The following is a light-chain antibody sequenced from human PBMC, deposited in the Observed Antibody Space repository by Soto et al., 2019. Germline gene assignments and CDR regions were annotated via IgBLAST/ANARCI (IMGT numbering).Light chain of an antibody. Sequence: QSALTQPPSISGAPGQRVTISCTGSSSNIGAGSDVHWYHQLPGTAPKLLIYDNTNRPSGVPDRFSASKSGTSASLAIAGLQTEDEGDYYCQTYDSSLSGLYVFGTGTKVTVL. CDR3: QTYDSSLSGLYV. V-gene: IGLV1-40*01. CDR2: DNT. J-gene: IGLJ1*01. CDR1: SSNIGAGSD.